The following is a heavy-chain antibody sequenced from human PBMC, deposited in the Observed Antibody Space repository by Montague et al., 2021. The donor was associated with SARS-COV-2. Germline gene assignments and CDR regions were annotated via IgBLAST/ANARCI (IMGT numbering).Heavy chain of an antibody. D-gene: IGHD3-22*01. CDR2: INHRGTS. J-gene: IGHJ4*02. CDR3: ARGRQHFNMIVVVMTGGEYYFDY. CDR1: GGSFSDYY. V-gene: IGHV4-34*01. Sequence: SXTLSLTCAVYGGSFSDYYWSWIRQPPGKGLEWIGEINHRGTSNYNPSLKSRVSISVDTSKNQFSLYLGSVTAADTAVYYCARGRQHFNMIVVVMTGGEYYFDYWAQGTLVTVSS.